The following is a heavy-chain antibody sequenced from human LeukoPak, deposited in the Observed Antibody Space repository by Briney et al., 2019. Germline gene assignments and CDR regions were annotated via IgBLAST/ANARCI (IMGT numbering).Heavy chain of an antibody. D-gene: IGHD3-22*01. J-gene: IGHJ4*02. V-gene: IGHV3-23*01. CDR2: ISGSGGST. CDR1: GFTFNSYA. CDR3: AKSSYYDSSGYYREYYFDY. Sequence: PGGSLRLSCTASGFTFNSYAMSWVRQAPGKGLEWVSGISGSGGSTYYADSVKGRFTISRDNSKSTLFLQMNSLRAEDTAVYYCAKSSYYDSSGYYREYYFDYWGQGTLVTVSS.